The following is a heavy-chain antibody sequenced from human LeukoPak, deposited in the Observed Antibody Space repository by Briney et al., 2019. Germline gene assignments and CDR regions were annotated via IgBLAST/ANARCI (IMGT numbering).Heavy chain of an antibody. D-gene: IGHD3-22*01. CDR3: ARDQIGVVNTNPGY. J-gene: IGHJ4*02. V-gene: IGHV3-30*04. CDR2: ISYDGSNK. CDR1: GFTFSSYA. Sequence: GGSLRLSCAASGFTFSSYAMHWVRQAPGKGLEWVAVISYDGSNKYYADSVKGRFTISRDNSKNTLYLQMNSLRAEDTAVYYCARDQIGVVNTNPGYWGQGTLVTVSS.